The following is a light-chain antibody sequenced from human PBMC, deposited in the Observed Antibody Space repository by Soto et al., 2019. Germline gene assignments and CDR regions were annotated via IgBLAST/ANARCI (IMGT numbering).Light chain of an antibody. CDR2: YVS. CDR3: CSYAGSYCYLV. V-gene: IGLV2-11*01. CDR1: SSDVGGYNY. J-gene: IGLJ2*01. Sequence: QSVLTQPRSVSGSPGQSVTISCTGTSSDVGGYNYVSWYQQQPGKAPKLIIYYVSKRPSGVPDRFSGSKSGNTASLTISGLQAEDEADYYCCSYAGSYCYLVFGGGTKVTVL.